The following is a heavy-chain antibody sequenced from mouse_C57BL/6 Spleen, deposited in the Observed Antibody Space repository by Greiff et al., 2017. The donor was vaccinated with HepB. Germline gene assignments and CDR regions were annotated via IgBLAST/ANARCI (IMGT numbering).Heavy chain of an antibody. CDR3: ARSYGSTRAMDY. Sequence: QVQLKQPGAELVRPGTSVKLSCKASGYTFTSYWMHWVKQRPGQGLEWIGVIDPSDSYTNYNQKFKGKATLTVDTSSSTAYMQLSSLTSEDSAVYYCARSYGSTRAMDYWGQGTSVTVSS. CDR2: IDPSDSYT. CDR1: GYTFTSYW. D-gene: IGHD1-1*01. V-gene: IGHV1-59*01. J-gene: IGHJ4*01.